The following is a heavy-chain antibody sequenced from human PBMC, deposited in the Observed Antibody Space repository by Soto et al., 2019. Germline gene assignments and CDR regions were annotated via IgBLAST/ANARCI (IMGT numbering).Heavy chain of an antibody. CDR3: AHIPNYYPYDWFDP. J-gene: IGHJ5*02. D-gene: IGHD3-10*01. Sequence: QITLKESGPTLVKPTQTLTLTCTFSGFSLTTRGVGVGWIRQPPGKALECLALIYWDDDKRYSPCLQSRLSITKDTSKNQVVLTMTNVDPVDTATYYCAHIPNYYPYDWFDPWGQGTLVSVSS. CDR1: GFSLTTRGVG. CDR2: IYWDDDK. V-gene: IGHV2-5*02.